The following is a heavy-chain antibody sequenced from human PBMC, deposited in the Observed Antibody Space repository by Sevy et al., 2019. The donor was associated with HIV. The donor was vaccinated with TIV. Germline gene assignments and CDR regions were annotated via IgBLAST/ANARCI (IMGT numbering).Heavy chain of an antibody. CDR2: IKEDGSEK. CDR3: ARGIYAFHF. Sequence: GGSLRLSCAASGVTFNSYWMTWVRQAPGKGLEWVANIKEDGSEKYYVDSVRGRFSISRDNARRSLYLQMSSLRVEDTAMYFCARGIYAFHFWGPGTMVTVSS. CDR1: GVTFNSYW. J-gene: IGHJ3*01. V-gene: IGHV3-7*04.